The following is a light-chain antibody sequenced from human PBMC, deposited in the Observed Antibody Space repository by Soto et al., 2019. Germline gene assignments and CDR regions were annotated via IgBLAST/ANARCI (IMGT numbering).Light chain of an antibody. CDR1: SSDVGGYNY. J-gene: IGLJ1*01. CDR2: EVS. CDR3: SSYRSSTTLEV. Sequence: QSVLTQPASVSGSPGQSITISCTGTSSDVGGYNYVSWYQQHPGKAPKLMIFEVSNRPSGVSNRFSGSKSGNTASLTISGLQAEDEADYYCSSYRSSTTLEVFGTGTKV. V-gene: IGLV2-14*01.